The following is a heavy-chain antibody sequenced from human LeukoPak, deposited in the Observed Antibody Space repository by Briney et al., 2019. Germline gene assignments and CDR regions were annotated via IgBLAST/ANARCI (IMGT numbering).Heavy chain of an antibody. D-gene: IGHD4-17*01. CDR2: ITPIFNSA. J-gene: IGHJ6*04. CDR1: GGTFSNFA. Sequence: SVKVSCKASGGTFSNFAITWVRQAPGQGLEWMGGITPIFNSANYAQRSQGRVTITADKPTSTAYMELSSLTSEDTAVYYCARVERTQTTVTLGGYYIMDVWGKGTWSPSPQ. CDR3: ARVERTQTTVTLGGYYIMDV. V-gene: IGHV1-69*06.